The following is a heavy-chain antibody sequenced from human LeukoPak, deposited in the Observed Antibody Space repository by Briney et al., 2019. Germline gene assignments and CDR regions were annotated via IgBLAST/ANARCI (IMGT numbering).Heavy chain of an antibody. CDR2: ISSSGSTI. CDR1: GFTFSGYY. J-gene: IGHJ6*03. Sequence: GGSLRLSCAASGFTFSGYYMSWIRQAPGKGLEWVSYISSSGSTIYYADSVKGRFTITRGNAKNSLYLQMNSLRAEDTAVYYCARALDYYYYMDVWGKGTTVTVSS. V-gene: IGHV3-11*04. CDR3: ARALDYYYYMDV.